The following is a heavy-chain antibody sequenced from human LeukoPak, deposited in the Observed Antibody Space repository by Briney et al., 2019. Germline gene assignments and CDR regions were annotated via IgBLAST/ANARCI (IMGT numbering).Heavy chain of an antibody. CDR2: IYTSGST. Sequence: SETLSLNCTVCGGAISGYYWRWMRQPAGKELEWIGRIYTSGSTNYNPSLKSRVTMSVDTSKNQFSLKLSSVTAADTAVYYCARDQGSWFDPWGQGTLVTVSS. CDR1: GGAISGYY. CDR3: ARDQGSWFDP. V-gene: IGHV4-4*07. J-gene: IGHJ5*02.